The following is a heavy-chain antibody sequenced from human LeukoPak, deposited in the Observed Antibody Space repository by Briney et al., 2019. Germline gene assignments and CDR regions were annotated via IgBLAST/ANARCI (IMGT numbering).Heavy chain of an antibody. J-gene: IGHJ4*02. CDR2: IHFSGTT. D-gene: IGHD3-22*01. CDR3: ASSPVEFYSDSSAYYPYGFDF. Sequence: SETLSLTCSVSGGSMNSRTYYWGWIRQPPGKGPEWVGSIHFSGTTHYSPSLKTRVTISIDRSKNQFSLKLSSVTAADTAVYYCASSPVEFYSDSSAYYPYGFDFWGQGTLVTVSP. V-gene: IGHV4-39*01. CDR1: GGSMNSRTYY.